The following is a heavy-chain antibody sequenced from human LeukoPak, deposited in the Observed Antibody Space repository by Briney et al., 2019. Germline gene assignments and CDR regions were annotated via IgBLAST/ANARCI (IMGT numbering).Heavy chain of an antibody. D-gene: IGHD6-13*01. V-gene: IGHV3-30-3*01. CDR2: ISYDGSNK. CDR3: ARMRSIPAAGRAGNYDY. J-gene: IGHJ4*02. Sequence: GGSLRLSCAASGFTFSSYAMHWVRQAPGKGLEWVAVISYDGSNKYYADSVKGRFTISRDNSKNTLYLQMNSLRAEDTAVYYCARMRSIPAAGRAGNYDYWGQGTLVTVSS. CDR1: GFTFSSYA.